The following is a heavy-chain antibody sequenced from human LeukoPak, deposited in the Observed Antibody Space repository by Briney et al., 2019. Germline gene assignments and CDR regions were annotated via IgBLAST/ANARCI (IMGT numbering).Heavy chain of an antibody. CDR2: INAGNGNT. J-gene: IGHJ5*02. V-gene: IGHV1-3*01. Sequence: ASVKVSCKTSGYTFTTCAVHWVRQAPGQRLEWMGWINAGNGNTKYSQKFQGRVTITRDTSASTAYMELSSLRSEDTAVYYCARGDCSGGSCYSFRFDPWGQGTLVTVSS. CDR3: ARGDCSGGSCYSFRFDP. CDR1: GYTFTTCA. D-gene: IGHD2-15*01.